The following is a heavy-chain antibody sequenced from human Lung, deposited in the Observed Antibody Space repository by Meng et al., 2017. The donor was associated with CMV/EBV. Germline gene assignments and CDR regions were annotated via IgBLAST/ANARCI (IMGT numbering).Heavy chain of an antibody. CDR3: ALFTRSWFDP. J-gene: IGHJ5*02. V-gene: IGHV2-5*02. CDR1: GFSLSTSEVG. Sequence: QIPLQGSGPTLVKPTQTLTLTCTFSGFSLSTSEVGVGWIRQPPGKALEWLAVIYWDDDKRYSPSLKSRLTITKDTSKNQVVLTLTNMDPVDTATYYCALFTRSWFDPWGQGTLVTVSS. CDR2: IYWDDDK. D-gene: IGHD2-2*01.